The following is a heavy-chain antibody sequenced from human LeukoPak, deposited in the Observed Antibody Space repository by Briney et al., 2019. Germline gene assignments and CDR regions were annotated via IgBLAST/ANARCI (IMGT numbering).Heavy chain of an antibody. CDR1: GGSISSSSYY. Sequence: SETLSLTCTVSGGSISSSSYYWGWIRQPPGKGLEWIGSIYYSGSTYYNPSLKSRVTISVDTSKNQFSLKLSSVTAADTAVYYCARDRGFMVRGSRRGYDDYYYYMDVWGKGTTVTVSS. D-gene: IGHD3-10*01. CDR2: IYYSGST. CDR3: ARDRGFMVRGSRRGYDDYYYYMDV. J-gene: IGHJ6*03. V-gene: IGHV4-39*07.